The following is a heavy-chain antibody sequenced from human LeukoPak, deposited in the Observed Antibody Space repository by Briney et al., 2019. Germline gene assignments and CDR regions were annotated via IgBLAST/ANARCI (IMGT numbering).Heavy chain of an antibody. Sequence: SGPTLVNPTQTLTLTYTFSGFSLSTSGMRVSWIRQPPGKALEWLARIDWDDAKFYSTSLKTRLTISKDTSKNQVVLTMTNMDPVDTATYYCARIYSRGPLFDYWGQGTLVTVSS. J-gene: IGHJ4*02. CDR1: GFSLSTSGMR. D-gene: IGHD2-15*01. CDR2: IDWDDAK. CDR3: ARIYSRGPLFDY. V-gene: IGHV2-70*04.